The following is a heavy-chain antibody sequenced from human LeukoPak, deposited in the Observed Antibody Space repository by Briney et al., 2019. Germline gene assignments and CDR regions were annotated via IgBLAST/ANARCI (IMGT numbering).Heavy chain of an antibody. J-gene: IGHJ4*02. Sequence: GGSLRLSCAASGFTVSSNFMNWVRQAPGKGLEWVSVIYSGGNTYYSDSVKGRFTISRDKSKNTLYLQMNSLRAEDTAVYYCARGGGSYYVIDYWGQGTLVTVSS. CDR1: GFTVSSNF. CDR2: IYSGGNT. D-gene: IGHD1-26*01. CDR3: ARGGGSYYVIDY. V-gene: IGHV3-53*01.